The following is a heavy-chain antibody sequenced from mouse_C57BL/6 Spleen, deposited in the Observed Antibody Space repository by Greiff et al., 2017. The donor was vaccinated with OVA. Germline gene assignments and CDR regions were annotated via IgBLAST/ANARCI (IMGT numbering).Heavy chain of an antibody. J-gene: IGHJ4*01. Sequence: QVQLQQPGAELVRPGTSVKLSCKASGYTFTSYWMHWVKQRPGQGLEWIGVIDPSDSYTNYNQKFKGKATLTVDTSSSTAYMQLSSLTSEDSAVYYCARGEGFYAMDYWGQGTSVTVSS. CDR3: ARGEGFYAMDY. CDR2: IDPSDSYT. CDR1: GYTFTSYW. V-gene: IGHV1-59*01.